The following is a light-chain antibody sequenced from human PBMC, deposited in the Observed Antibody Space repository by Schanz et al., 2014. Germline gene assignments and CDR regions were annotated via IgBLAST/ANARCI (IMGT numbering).Light chain of an antibody. CDR2: GAS. J-gene: IGKJ2*01. Sequence: EIVLTQSPGTLSLSPGERATLSCRASQSVISSYLAWYQQKPGRAPRLLIYGASSRAAGIPDRFRGSGSGTDFTLTISSLEPEDFAVYYCHHYGGSPYTFGQGTKLEIK. V-gene: IGKV3-20*01. CDR3: HHYGGSPYT. CDR1: QSVISSY.